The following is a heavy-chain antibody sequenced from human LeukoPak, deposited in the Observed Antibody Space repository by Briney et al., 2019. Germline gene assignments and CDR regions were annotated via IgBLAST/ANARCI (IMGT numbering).Heavy chain of an antibody. CDR3: ARAPIVLMVYARNYYYYYMDV. Sequence: SVKVSCKASGGTFSSYAISWVRQAPGQGLEWMGWIIPIFGTANYAQKFQGRVTITTDESTSTAYMELSSLRSEDTAVYYCARAPIVLMVYARNYYYYYMDVWGKGTTVTVSS. V-gene: IGHV1-69*05. CDR2: IIPIFGTA. CDR1: GGTFSSYA. J-gene: IGHJ6*03. D-gene: IGHD2-8*01.